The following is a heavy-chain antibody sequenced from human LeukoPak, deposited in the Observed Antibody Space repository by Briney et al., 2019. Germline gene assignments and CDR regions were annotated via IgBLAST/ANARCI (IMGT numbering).Heavy chain of an antibody. V-gene: IGHV4-39*07. D-gene: IGHD6-13*01. CDR1: GGPISSSSYC. CDR2: TYYSGST. Sequence: SETLSLTCTVSGGPISSSSYCWGWIRQPPGKGLEWIGSTYYSGSTYYNPSLRSRVTISVDTSKNQFSLKLSSVTAADTAVYYCASHSSSWSPNWFDPWGQGTLVTVSS. J-gene: IGHJ5*02. CDR3: ASHSSSWSPNWFDP.